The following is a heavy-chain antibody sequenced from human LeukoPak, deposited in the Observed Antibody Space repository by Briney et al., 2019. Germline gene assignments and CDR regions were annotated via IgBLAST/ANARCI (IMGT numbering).Heavy chain of an antibody. CDR1: GFTFSSYW. V-gene: IGHV3-7*01. J-gene: IGHJ6*03. Sequence: TGGSLRLSCAASGFTFSSYWMSWVRQAPGKGLEWVANIKQDGSEKYYVDSVKGRFTTSRDNAKNSLYLQMNSLRAEDTAVYYCARDGGSSWYRANYMDVWGKGTTVTVSS. CDR2: IKQDGSEK. D-gene: IGHD6-13*01. CDR3: ARDGGSSWYRANYMDV.